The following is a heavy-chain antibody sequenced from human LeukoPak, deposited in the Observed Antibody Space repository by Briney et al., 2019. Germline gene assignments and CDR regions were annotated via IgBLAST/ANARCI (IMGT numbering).Heavy chain of an antibody. Sequence: PGGSLRLSCAASGFTFSSYAMSWVRQAPGEGLEWVSAISGSGGSTYYADSVKGRFTISRDNSKNTLYLQMNSLRAEDTAVYYCAKRGYYYYYMDVWGKGTTVTVSS. CDR1: GFTFSSYA. V-gene: IGHV3-23*01. CDR3: AKRGYYYYYMDV. J-gene: IGHJ6*03. CDR2: ISGSGGST.